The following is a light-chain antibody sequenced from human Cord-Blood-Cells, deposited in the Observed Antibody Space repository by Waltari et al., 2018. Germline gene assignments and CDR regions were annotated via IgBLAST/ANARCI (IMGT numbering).Light chain of an antibody. V-gene: IGLV3-19*01. CDR3: NSRYSSGNHVV. CDR2: GKN. J-gene: IGLJ2*01. Sequence: SSELTQDPAVSVALGQTVRITCQGDSLRSYYASWYQQKPGQAPVLVIYGKNNRPSGIPDRFSGSGSGNTASLTITWAQAEDEADYYGNSRYSSGNHVVFGGGTKLTVL. CDR1: SLRSYY.